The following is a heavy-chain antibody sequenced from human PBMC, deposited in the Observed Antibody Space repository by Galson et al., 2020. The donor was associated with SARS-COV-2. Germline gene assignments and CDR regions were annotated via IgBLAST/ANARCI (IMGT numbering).Heavy chain of an antibody. V-gene: IGHV4-34*01. D-gene: IGHD4-17*01. CDR2: INHSGNT. Sequence: SETLTINCAVFGGSINGYYWTWIRQPPGKGLEWIGPINHSGNTNYNPSLKSRVTISVDTSKNQFSLRLTSVTAADTAVYHCVRGSIMTTSWYFDLWGRGTLVTFSS. CDR3: VRGSIMTTSWYFDL. J-gene: IGHJ2*01. CDR1: GGSINGYY.